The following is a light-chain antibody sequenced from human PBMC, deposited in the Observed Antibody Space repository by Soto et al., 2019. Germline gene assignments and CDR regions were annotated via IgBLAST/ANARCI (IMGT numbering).Light chain of an antibody. CDR3: SSYSNSSTWV. V-gene: IGLV2-14*01. J-gene: IGLJ3*02. Sequence: QTVLTHPASVSASPGHSITISCTGTSSDIGGYNYVSWYQQHPGKAPKLLIYEVTNRPSGVSSRFSGSKSGNTASLTISGLQAEDEADYYCSSYSNSSTWVFGGGTKLTVL. CDR2: EVT. CDR1: SSDIGGYNY.